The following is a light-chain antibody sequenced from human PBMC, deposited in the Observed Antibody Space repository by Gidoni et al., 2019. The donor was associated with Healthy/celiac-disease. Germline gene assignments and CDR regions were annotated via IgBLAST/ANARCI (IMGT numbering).Light chain of an antibody. CDR3: QQRSNWPPLT. Sequence: ELVLTQSPATLSLSPGDRATLSCRASQSVSSYLAWYQQKPGQAPRLLIYDASNRATGIPARFSGSGSGTDFTLTISSLEPEDFAVYYCQQRSNWPPLTFGGGTKVEIK. CDR1: QSVSSY. V-gene: IGKV3-11*01. J-gene: IGKJ4*01. CDR2: DAS.